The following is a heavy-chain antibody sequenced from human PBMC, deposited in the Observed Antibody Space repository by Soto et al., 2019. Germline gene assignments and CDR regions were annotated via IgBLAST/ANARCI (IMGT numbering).Heavy chain of an antibody. D-gene: IGHD2-2*01. CDR1: GFTFSSYA. Sequence: GALRLSCAASGFTFSSYAMSWVRQAPGKGLEWVSGIVYSGGSTYYADSVKGRFTISRDNSKNTMYLQMNSLRAEDTAVYYCAKSGSTSCYDRFDYWGQGTLVTVSS. CDR3: AKSGSTSCYDRFDY. V-gene: IGHV3-23*01. CDR2: IVYSGGST. J-gene: IGHJ4*02.